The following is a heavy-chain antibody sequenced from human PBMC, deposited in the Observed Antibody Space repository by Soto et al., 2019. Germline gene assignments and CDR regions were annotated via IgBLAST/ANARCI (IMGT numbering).Heavy chain of an antibody. CDR1: GYTFTGYY. Sequence: ASVKVSCKASGYTFTGYYMHWVRQAPGQGLEWMGWINPNSGGTNYAQKFQGRVTMTRDTSISTAYMDLSRLGSEDTAVYYCARAYGDYASFFDYWGQGTLVTVSA. J-gene: IGHJ4*02. CDR3: ARAYGDYASFFDY. D-gene: IGHD4-17*01. CDR2: INPNSGGT. V-gene: IGHV1-2*02.